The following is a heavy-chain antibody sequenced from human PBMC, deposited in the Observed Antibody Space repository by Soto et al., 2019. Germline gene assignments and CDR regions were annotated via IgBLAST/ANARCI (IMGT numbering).Heavy chain of an antibody. CDR2: IYYSGST. CDR1: GGSISSSSYY. V-gene: IGHV4-39*01. J-gene: IGHJ4*02. D-gene: IGHD2-8*01. CDR3: ASLRSGYCTNGVCFGFDY. Sequence: SETLSLTCTVSGGSISSSSYYWGWIRQPPGKGLEWIGSIYYSGSTYYNPSLKSRVTISVDTSKNQFSLKLSSVTAADTAVYYCASLRSGYCTNGVCFGFDYWGQGTLVTVSS.